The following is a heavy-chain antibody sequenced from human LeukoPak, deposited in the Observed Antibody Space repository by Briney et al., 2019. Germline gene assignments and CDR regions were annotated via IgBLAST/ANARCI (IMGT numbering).Heavy chain of an antibody. J-gene: IGHJ4*02. CDR2: INTNTGNP. D-gene: IGHD6-19*01. V-gene: IGHV7-4-1*02. Sequence: ASVKVSCKASGYTFTSFGISWVRQAPGQGLEWMGWINTNTGNPAYAQGFTGRFVFSLDTSVSTAYLHISSLEAEDTAIYYCATDLKKGDSGCFDYWGQGTLVTVSS. CDR1: GYTFTSFG. CDR3: ATDLKKGDSGCFDY.